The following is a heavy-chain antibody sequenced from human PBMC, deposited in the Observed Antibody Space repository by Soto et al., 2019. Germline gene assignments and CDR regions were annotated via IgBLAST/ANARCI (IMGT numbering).Heavy chain of an antibody. CDR3: TTEESSGWSWWDY. CDR2: IKSKTDGGKT. V-gene: IGHV3-15*01. D-gene: IGHD6-19*01. Sequence: GGSLRLSCAASGFTFSNAWMSWVRQAPGKGLEWVGRIKSKTDGGKTDYAAPVKGRFTISRNDSKNTLYLQMNSMKTEGTAVYYWTTEESSGWSWWDYWGQGTLVTISS. CDR1: GFTFSNAW. J-gene: IGHJ4*02.